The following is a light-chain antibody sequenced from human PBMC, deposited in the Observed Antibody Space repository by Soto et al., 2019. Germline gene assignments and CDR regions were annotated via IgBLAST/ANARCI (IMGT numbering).Light chain of an antibody. J-gene: IGKJ2*01. V-gene: IGKV3-11*01. CDR2: DAS. CDR1: QSVSGS. Sequence: EIVLTQSPATLSLSPGEQATLSCRARQSVSGSLAWYQQKPGQAPSLLIYDASNTATGLPARFSGSGSGTDFSLTISRLEAEGFALYSCQKRSHLVFTFGHGTKLEIK. CDR3: QKRSHLVFT.